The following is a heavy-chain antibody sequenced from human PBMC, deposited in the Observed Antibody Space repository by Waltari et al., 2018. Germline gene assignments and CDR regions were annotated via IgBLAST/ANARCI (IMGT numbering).Heavy chain of an antibody. CDR3: ARADPSRTIEGWFDP. V-gene: IGHV3-30-3*01. CDR2: ISYDGSNK. Sequence: QVQLVESGGGVVQPGRSLRLSCAASGFTFSSYAMHWVRQAPGKGLEWVAVISYDGSNKYYADSVKGRFTISRDNSKNTLYLQMNSLRAEDTAVYYCARADPSRTIEGWFDPWGQGTLVTVSS. CDR1: GFTFSSYA. J-gene: IGHJ5*02.